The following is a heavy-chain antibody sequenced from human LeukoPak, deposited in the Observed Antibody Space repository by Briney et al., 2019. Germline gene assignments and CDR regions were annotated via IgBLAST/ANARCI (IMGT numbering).Heavy chain of an antibody. Sequence: GASVKVSCKASGYTFTSYDINWVRQATGQGLEWMGWMNPNSGNTGYVQKFQGRVTMTRDTSISTAYMELSRLRSDDTAVYYCARAGVWDYSDSSGYHNGAFDIWGQGTMVTVSS. CDR3: ARAGVWDYSDSSGYHNGAFDI. CDR1: GYTFTSYD. CDR2: MNPNSGNT. J-gene: IGHJ3*02. D-gene: IGHD3-22*01. V-gene: IGHV1-8*02.